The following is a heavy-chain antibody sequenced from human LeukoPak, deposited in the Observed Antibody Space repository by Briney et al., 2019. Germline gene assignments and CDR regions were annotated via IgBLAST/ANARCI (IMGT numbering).Heavy chain of an antibody. CDR1: GFTFSSYW. Sequence: GGPLRLSCAASGFTFSSYWMSWVRQAPGKGLEWVANIKQDGSEKYYVDSEKGRFTISRDNAKNSLYLQMNSLRAEDTAVYYCARDDCSSISCYHNWFDSWGQGTLVTVSS. CDR2: IKQDGSEK. V-gene: IGHV3-7*01. J-gene: IGHJ5*01. CDR3: ARDDCSSISCYHNWFDS. D-gene: IGHD2-2*01.